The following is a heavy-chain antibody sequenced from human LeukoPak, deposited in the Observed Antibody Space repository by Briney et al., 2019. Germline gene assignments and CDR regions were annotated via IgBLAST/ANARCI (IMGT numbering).Heavy chain of an antibody. V-gene: IGHV1-24*01. CDR2: FDPEDGET. CDR3: ATSYCTNGVCRYFVY. D-gene: IGHD2-8*01. CDR1: GYTLTELS. Sequence: ASVKVSCKVSGYTLTELSMHWVRQAPGKGLEWMGGFDPEDGETIYAQKFQGRVTMTEDTSTDTAYMELSSLRSEDTAVYYCATSYCTNGVCRYFVYWGQGTLVTVSS. J-gene: IGHJ4*02.